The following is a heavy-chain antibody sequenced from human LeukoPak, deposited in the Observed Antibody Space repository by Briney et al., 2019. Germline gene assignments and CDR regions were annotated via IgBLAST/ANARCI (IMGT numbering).Heavy chain of an antibody. CDR1: GASIGSYY. CDR2: MYYSGST. J-gene: IGHJ4*02. Sequence: SETLSLTCTVSGASIGSYYWSWIRQPPGKGLEWIAFMYYSGSTNYNPSLKSRVTISVDTSKNQFSLKLSSVTAADTAVYYCARRSISGNSWDYFDYWGQGTLVTVSS. CDR3: ARRSISGNSWDYFDY. D-gene: IGHD4-23*01. V-gene: IGHV4-59*08.